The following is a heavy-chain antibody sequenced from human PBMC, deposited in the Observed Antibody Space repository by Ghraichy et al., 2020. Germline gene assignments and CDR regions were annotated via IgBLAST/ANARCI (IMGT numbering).Heavy chain of an antibody. CDR1: GGSFSGYY. CDR3: ARRGDY. D-gene: IGHD3-10*01. Sequence: SQTLSLTCAVYGGSFSGYYWSWIRQPPGKGLEWIGEINHSGSTNYNPSLKSRVTISVDTSKNQFSLKLSSVTAADTAVYYCARRGDYWGQGTLVTVSS. CDR2: INHSGST. V-gene: IGHV4-34*01. J-gene: IGHJ4*02.